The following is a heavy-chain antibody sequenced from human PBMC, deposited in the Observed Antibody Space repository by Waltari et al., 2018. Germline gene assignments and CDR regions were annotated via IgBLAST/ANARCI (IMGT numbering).Heavy chain of an antibody. D-gene: IGHD3-22*01. V-gene: IGHV4-34*01. CDR2: IDHNQDT. CDR3: ASTPLFYYDTSGYYF. CDR1: GGSFRGFS. J-gene: IGHJ4*02. Sequence: QVHLQQWGAGPLKPSEPLSLTCAVSGGSFRGFSWRWICQPPGKGLEWLGQIDHNQDTTYNPSLKDRVTISLDTSKRKFSLTLTSVTAADTAVYYCASTPLFYYDTSGYYFWGQGAPVTVSS.